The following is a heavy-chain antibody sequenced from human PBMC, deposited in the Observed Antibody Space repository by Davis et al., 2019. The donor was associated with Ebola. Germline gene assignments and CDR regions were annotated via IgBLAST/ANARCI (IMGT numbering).Heavy chain of an antibody. V-gene: IGHV3-30*02. CDR1: GFTFSRNG. CDR3: ATSYFTVTTLY. J-gene: IGHJ4*02. CDR2: IRYHGSEK. Sequence: GESLKISCAASGFTFSRNGMHWVRQAPGKGLEWVAFIRYHGSEKYYADSVKGQFTISRDNLQDTLYLQMNSLSAEDSGVYYCATSYFTVTTLYWGQGTLVTVSS. D-gene: IGHD4-17*01.